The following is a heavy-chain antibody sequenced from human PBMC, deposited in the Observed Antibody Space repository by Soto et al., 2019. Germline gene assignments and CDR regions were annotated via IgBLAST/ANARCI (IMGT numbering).Heavy chain of an antibody. Sequence: ASVKVSCKASGYTVTSYGISWVRQAPGQGLEWMGWISAYNGNTNYAQKLQGRVTMTTDTSTSTAYMELRSLRSDDTAVYYCARPCSTPLRFLEWLTNYYFDYWGQGTLVTVSS. CDR2: ISAYNGNT. V-gene: IGHV1-18*01. J-gene: IGHJ4*02. CDR1: GYTVTSYG. D-gene: IGHD3-3*01. CDR3: ARPCSTPLRFLEWLTNYYFDY.